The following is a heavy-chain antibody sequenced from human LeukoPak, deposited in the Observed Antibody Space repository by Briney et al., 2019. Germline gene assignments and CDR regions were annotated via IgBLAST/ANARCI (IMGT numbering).Heavy chain of an antibody. Sequence: PGGCLRLSCAASGFTFSSSWMYWVRQAPGKGLVWVSRINSDESITTYADSVKGRFTISRDNAKNTLHLQMNSLRAEDTAVYYCARGLVPGFLDYWGQGTPVTVSS. CDR2: INSDESIT. D-gene: IGHD4-11*01. V-gene: IGHV3-74*01. J-gene: IGHJ4*02. CDR1: GFTFSSSW. CDR3: ARGLVPGFLDY.